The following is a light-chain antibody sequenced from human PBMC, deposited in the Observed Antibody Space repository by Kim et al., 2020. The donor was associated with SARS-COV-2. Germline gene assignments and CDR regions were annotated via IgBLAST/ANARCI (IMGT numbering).Light chain of an antibody. CDR2: DVS. V-gene: IGLV2-11*01. Sequence: GQSVTISCTGTSSDVGGYNYVSWYQQHPGKAPKLMIYDVSKRPSGVPDRFSGSKSGNTASLTISGLQAEDEADYYCCSYAGSYTKVFGGGTKLTVL. J-gene: IGLJ3*02. CDR3: CSYAGSYTKV. CDR1: SSDVGGYNY.